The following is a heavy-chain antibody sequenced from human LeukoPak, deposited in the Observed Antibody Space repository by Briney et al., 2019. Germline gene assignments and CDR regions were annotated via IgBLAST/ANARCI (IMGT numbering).Heavy chain of an antibody. V-gene: IGHV3-7*05. CDR1: GFPFSTHW. Sequence: GGSLRLSCAASGFPFSTHWMSWVRQAPGKGLEWVANINQDGSQKSCVDSVKGRFSISRDNAKNSLYLQMHSLRAEDTAVYYCARSNREFASGSGDYWGQGTLVTVSS. CDR3: ARSNREFASGSGDY. D-gene: IGHD3-10*01. CDR2: INQDGSQK. J-gene: IGHJ4*02.